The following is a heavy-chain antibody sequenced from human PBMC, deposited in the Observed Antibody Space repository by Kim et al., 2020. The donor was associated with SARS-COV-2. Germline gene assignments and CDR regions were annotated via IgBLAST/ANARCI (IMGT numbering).Heavy chain of an antibody. CDR2: IVVGSGSP. Sequence: SVKVSCKASGSTFIPSAVQWVRQARGQRPEWIGWIVVGSGSPNRSQKFQERVTLTRDMSTGTAYMELSSLTSGDTAVYHCAASGRSTTQFDYWGQGTLVTVSS. J-gene: IGHJ4*02. CDR1: GSTFIPSA. D-gene: IGHD6-13*01. V-gene: IGHV1-58*01. CDR3: AASGRSTTQFDY.